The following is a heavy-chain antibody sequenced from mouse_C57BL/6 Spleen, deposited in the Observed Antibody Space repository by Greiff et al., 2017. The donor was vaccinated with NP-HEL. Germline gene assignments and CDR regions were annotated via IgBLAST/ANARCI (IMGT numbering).Heavy chain of an antibody. J-gene: IGHJ3*01. CDR3: AKAWLLRLFAY. D-gene: IGHD2-3*01. V-gene: IGHV1-22*01. CDR2: INPNNGGT. CDR1: GYTFTDYN. Sequence: EVQLQQSGPELVKPGASVKMSCKASGYTFTDYNMHWVKQSHGKSLEWIGYINPNNGGTSYNQKFKGKATLTVNKSSSTAYMELRSLTSEDSAVYYCAKAWLLRLFAYWGQGTLVTVSA.